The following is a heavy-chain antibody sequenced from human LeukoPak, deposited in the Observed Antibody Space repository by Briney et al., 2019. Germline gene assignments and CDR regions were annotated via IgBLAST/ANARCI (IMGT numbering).Heavy chain of an antibody. J-gene: IGHJ3*02. CDR3: ARVRRYYDYVWGSYRPDAFDI. CDR2: IYYSGST. D-gene: IGHD3-16*02. V-gene: IGHV4-59*01. CDR1: GGSFSGYY. Sequence: SETLSLTCAVYGGSFSGYYWSWIRQPPGKGLEWIGYIYYSGSTNYNPSLKSRVTISVDTSKNQFSLKLSSVTAADTAVYYCARVRRYYDYVWGSYRPDAFDIWGQGTMVTVSS.